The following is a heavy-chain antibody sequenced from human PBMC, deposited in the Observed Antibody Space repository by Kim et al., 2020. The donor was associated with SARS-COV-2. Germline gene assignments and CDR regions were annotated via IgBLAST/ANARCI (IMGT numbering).Heavy chain of an antibody. CDR2: IYYSGST. CDR1: GGSISSSSYY. CDR3: ARRNTAMGGDFDY. J-gene: IGHJ4*02. D-gene: IGHD5-18*01. Sequence: SETLSLTCTVSGGSISSSSYYWGWIRQPPGKGLEWIGSIYYSGSTYYNPSLKSRVTISVDTSKNQFSLKLSSVTAADTAVYYCARRNTAMGGDFDYWGQGTLVTVSS. V-gene: IGHV4-39*01.